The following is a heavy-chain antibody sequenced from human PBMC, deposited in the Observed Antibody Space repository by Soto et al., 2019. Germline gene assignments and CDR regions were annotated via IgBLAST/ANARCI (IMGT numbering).Heavy chain of an antibody. CDR3: ARGTKYYYQGMDV. V-gene: IGHV4-59*01. CDR2: IYDSGST. CDR1: GDSINKYY. Sequence: SETLSLTCTVSGDSINKYYWTWIRQPPGKGLEWIGYIYDSGSTSYNPSLERRLTISVDTSKNQFSLKLKSVTAADTAVYYCARGTKYYYQGMDVWGQGTTVTVSS. J-gene: IGHJ6*02.